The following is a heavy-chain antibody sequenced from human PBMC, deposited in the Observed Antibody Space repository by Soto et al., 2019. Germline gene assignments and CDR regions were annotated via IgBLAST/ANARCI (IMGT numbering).Heavy chain of an antibody. Sequence: SETLSLTCTVSGGSISSSSYYWGWIRQPPGKGLEWIGSIYYSGSTYYNPSLKSRVTISVDTSKNQFSLKLSSVTAADTAVYYCARTGLGSSWLYFDYWGQGTLVTVSS. CDR3: ARTGLGSSWLYFDY. CDR2: IYYSGST. J-gene: IGHJ4*02. D-gene: IGHD6-13*01. V-gene: IGHV4-39*01. CDR1: GGSISSSSYY.